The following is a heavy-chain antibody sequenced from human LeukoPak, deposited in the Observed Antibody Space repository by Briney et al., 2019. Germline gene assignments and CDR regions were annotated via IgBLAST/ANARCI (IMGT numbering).Heavy chain of an antibody. D-gene: IGHD3-10*01. CDR3: ARLYGSGSYYNY. V-gene: IGHV4-59*02. CDR2: IHYTGTT. Sequence: GSLRLSCAASGFTVSSNYMSWVRQTPGKGLEWIGDIHYTGTTKYNPSLKSRVTISIDTSKNQFSLKLSSVTAADTAVYYCARLYGSGSYYNYWGQGTLVTVSS. J-gene: IGHJ4*02. CDR1: GFTVSSNY.